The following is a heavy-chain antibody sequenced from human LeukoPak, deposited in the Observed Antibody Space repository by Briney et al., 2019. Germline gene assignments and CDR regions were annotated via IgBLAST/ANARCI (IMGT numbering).Heavy chain of an antibody. CDR1: GFTLSNYG. CDR2: IGVGGTT. Sequence: GGSLRLSCAASGFTLSNYGMNWVRQAPGKGLEWVSGIGVGGTTYYADSVKGRFTISRNTSKNTLYVQMNSLRAEDTAAYYCAKAQGYYDCWGQGTLVTVSS. CDR3: AKAQGYYDC. D-gene: IGHD3-22*01. J-gene: IGHJ4*02. V-gene: IGHV3-23*01.